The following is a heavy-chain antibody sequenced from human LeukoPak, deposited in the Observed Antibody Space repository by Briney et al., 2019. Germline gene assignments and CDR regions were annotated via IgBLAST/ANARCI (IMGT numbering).Heavy chain of an antibody. Sequence: PGGSLRLSCAASGFTFDDYAMHWVRQAPGKGLEWVSLISWDGGSTYYADSVKGRFTISRDNSKNSLYLQMNSLRAEDTALYYCAKPADNYYYYMDVWGKGTTVTVSS. CDR3: AKPADNYYYYMDV. D-gene: IGHD3-9*01. V-gene: IGHV3-43D*03. J-gene: IGHJ6*03. CDR1: GFTFDDYA. CDR2: ISWDGGST.